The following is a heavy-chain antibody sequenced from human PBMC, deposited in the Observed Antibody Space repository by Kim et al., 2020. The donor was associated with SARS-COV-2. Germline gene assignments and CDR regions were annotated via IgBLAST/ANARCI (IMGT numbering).Heavy chain of an antibody. D-gene: IGHD6-19*01. CDR2: INPNSGGT. J-gene: IGHJ3*02. V-gene: IGHV1-2*05. CDR1: GYTFTGYY. Sequence: ASVKVSCKASGYTFTGYYMHWVRQAPGQGLEWMGRINPNSGGTNYAQKFQGRVTMTRDTSISTAYMELSRLRSDDTVVYYCARGHDVAGPNDAFDIWGQGTMVTVSS. CDR3: ARGHDVAGPNDAFDI.